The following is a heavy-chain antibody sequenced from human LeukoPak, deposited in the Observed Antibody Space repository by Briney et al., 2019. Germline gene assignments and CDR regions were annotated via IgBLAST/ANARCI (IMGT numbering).Heavy chain of an antibody. Sequence: SQTLSLTCTVSGGSISSGGYYWSWIRQHPGKGLEWIGYIYYSGSTYYNPSLKSRVTISVDTSKNQFSLKLSSVTAADTAVYYCASRTERDYYDSSGYYCWGQGTLVTVSS. CDR3: ASRTERDYYDSSGYYC. D-gene: IGHD3-22*01. J-gene: IGHJ4*02. V-gene: IGHV4-31*03. CDR2: IYYSGST. CDR1: GGSISSGGYY.